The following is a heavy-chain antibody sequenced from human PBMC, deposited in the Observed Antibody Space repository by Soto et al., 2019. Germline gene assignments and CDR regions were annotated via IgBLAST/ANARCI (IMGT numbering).Heavy chain of an antibody. D-gene: IGHD6-13*01. V-gene: IGHV4-61*01. CDR2: IYYSGTT. CDR1: GGSVSSTSYY. CDR3: ARESVGIAASDCFDP. J-gene: IGHJ5*02. Sequence: PSEPLSLTCIFSGGSVSSTSYYGSWIRQPPGKGLEWIWFIYYSGTTNVNPSLQSRVTISVATSKNQFSLKLSSVSAAVTAFYYCARESVGIAASDCFDPWGQGTLVTVSS.